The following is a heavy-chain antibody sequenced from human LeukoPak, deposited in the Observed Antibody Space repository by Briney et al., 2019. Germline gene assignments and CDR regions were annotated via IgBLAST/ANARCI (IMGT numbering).Heavy chain of an antibody. V-gene: IGHV3-48*01. J-gene: IGHJ5*02. CDR1: GFSFSSYS. Sequence: GGPLRLSCAASGFSFSSYSMNWVRQAPGKGLEWISYISSSSGTIYYADSVKGRFTISRDNAKNSLYLQMNSLKAEDTAMYYCASLRGAWGQGTLVTVSS. D-gene: IGHD3-10*01. CDR2: ISSSSGTI. CDR3: ASLRGA.